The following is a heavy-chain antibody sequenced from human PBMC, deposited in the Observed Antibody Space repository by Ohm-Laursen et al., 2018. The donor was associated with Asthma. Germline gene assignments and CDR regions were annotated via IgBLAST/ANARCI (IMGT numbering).Heavy chain of an antibody. CDR3: ARVDSSGWYGNY. CDR1: GFTFSSYG. Sequence: SLRLSCSAASGFTFSSYGMHWVRQAPGKGLEWVSLLRYDGSTKYYADSVKGRFTISRDNSKNTPYLQMNSLRAADTAVYYCARVDSSGWYGNYWGQGTLVTVSS. J-gene: IGHJ4*02. CDR2: LRYDGSTK. V-gene: IGHV3-33*08. D-gene: IGHD6-19*01.